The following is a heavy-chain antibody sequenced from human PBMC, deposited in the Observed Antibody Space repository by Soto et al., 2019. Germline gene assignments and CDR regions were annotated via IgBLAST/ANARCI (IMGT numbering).Heavy chain of an antibody. Sequence: GGSLRLSCAASGFSFRNAWMSWVRQAPGKGLEWVGHIKSQGDGGTRDYAAPVKGRFTISRDDSKNTLFLQMNSLKNEDTAVYFCATDLQAYCDGTTCYAGNYYYDDMDVWGQGTTVTVSS. CDR1: GFSFRNAW. V-gene: IGHV3-15*01. J-gene: IGHJ6*02. CDR3: ATDLQAYCDGTTCYAGNYYYDDMDV. D-gene: IGHD2-2*01. CDR2: IKSQGDGGTR.